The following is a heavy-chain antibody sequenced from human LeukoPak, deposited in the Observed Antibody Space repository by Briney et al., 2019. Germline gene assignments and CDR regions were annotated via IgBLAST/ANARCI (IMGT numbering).Heavy chain of an antibody. CDR1: GFTFSSYA. V-gene: IGHV3-23*01. CDR3: AKVRCSGGSCYSSPFDY. D-gene: IGHD2-15*01. CDR2: ISGSGGST. J-gene: IGHJ4*02. Sequence: GGSLRLSCAASGFTFSSYAMSWVRQAPGKGLEWVSAISGSGGSTYYADSVKGRFTISRDNSKNTLYLQMNSLRAEDTAVYYCAKVRCSGGSCYSSPFDYWGQGTLVTVSS.